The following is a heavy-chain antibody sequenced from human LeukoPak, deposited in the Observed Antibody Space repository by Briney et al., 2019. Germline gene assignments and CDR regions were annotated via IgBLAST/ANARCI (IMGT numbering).Heavy chain of an antibody. Sequence: SETLSLTCTVSGVSISTYYWSWIRQPPGKGLEWIGEIHPSGSPSYNPSLESRTIISVDASKNQFSLILNSVTAADTALYFCSRGGDASKAGKYWGQGALVTVSS. CDR3: SRGGDASKAGKY. J-gene: IGHJ4*02. CDR2: IHPSGSP. CDR1: GVSISTYY. D-gene: IGHD3-10*01. V-gene: IGHV4-34*01.